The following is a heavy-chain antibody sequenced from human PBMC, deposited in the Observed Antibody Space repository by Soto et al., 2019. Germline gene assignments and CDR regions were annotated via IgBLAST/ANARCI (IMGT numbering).Heavy chain of an antibody. CDR3: ARDKGVVAATPDY. J-gene: IGHJ4*02. V-gene: IGHV3-48*01. D-gene: IGHD2-15*01. Sequence: EVQLVESGGGLVQPGGSLRLSCAASGFTFSSYSMNWVRQAPGKGLEWVSYISSSSSTIYYADSVKGRFTISRDNAKNSLYLQMNSLRAEDTDVYYCARDKGVVAATPDYWGQGTLVTVSS. CDR2: ISSSSSTI. CDR1: GFTFSSYS.